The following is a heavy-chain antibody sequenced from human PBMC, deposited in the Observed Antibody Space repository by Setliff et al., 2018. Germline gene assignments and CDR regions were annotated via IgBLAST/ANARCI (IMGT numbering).Heavy chain of an antibody. Sequence: PGGSLRLSCPASGFTFSTYAMNWLRQAPGKGLEWVSYISSSSGLIYYADSVKGRFTISRDEAKNSLYLQMNSLRTEDTAVYYCARSAVAVPGQFYFDNWGQGTQVTVSS. V-gene: IGHV3-48*01. CDR3: ARSAVAVPGQFYFDN. CDR2: ISSSSGLI. J-gene: IGHJ4*02. D-gene: IGHD6-19*01. CDR1: GFTFSTYA.